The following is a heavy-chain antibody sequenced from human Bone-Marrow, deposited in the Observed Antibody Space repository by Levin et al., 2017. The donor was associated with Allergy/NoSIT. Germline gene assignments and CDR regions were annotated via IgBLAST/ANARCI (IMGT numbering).Heavy chain of an antibody. CDR1: GFTFSSYA. V-gene: IGHV3-23*01. D-gene: IGHD3-10*01. Sequence: GGSLRLSCAASGFTFSSYAMSWVRQAPGKGLEWVSAISGSGGSTYYADSVKGRFTISRDNSKNTLYLQMNSLRAEDTAVYYCAKEEARYGSGSYSYFDYWGQGTLVTVSS. J-gene: IGHJ4*02. CDR3: AKEEARYGSGSYSYFDY. CDR2: ISGSGGST.